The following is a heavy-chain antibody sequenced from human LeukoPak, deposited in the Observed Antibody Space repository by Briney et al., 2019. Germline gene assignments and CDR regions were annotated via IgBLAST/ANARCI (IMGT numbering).Heavy chain of an antibody. J-gene: IGHJ4*02. CDR2: IYSGGST. CDR1: GFTVSSNY. D-gene: IGHD5-24*01. V-gene: IGHV3-66*01. CDR3: ARDPRGDGYNPNFDY. Sequence: GGSLSLSCAASGFTVSSNYMSWVRQAPGKGLEGVSVIYSGGSTYYADSVKGRFTISRDNSKNSLYLQMNSLRAEDTAVYYCARDPRGDGYNPNFDYWGQGTLVTVSS.